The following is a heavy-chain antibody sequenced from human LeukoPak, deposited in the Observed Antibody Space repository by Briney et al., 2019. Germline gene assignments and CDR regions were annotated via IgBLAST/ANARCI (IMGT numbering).Heavy chain of an antibody. D-gene: IGHD3-16*01. CDR3: ARWVSQYYFDY. Sequence: GGSLRLSCAASGFTLNYYWMSWVRQAPGKGLEWVANINQDGSEKYFVDSVKGRFTISRDNAQNSVFPQMDSLRVDDTAVYYCARWVSQYYFDYWGQGTQVTVSS. V-gene: IGHV3-7*01. CDR1: GFTLNYYW. J-gene: IGHJ4*02. CDR2: INQDGSEK.